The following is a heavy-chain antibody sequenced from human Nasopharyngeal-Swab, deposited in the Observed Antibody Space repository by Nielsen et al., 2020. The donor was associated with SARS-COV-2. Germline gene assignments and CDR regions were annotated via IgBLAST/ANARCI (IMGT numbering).Heavy chain of an antibody. CDR1: GFTFSNYA. D-gene: IGHD6-13*01. CDR2: ISGSGGSI. Sequence: GESLKISCAASGFTFSNYAMSWVRQGPGKGLEWVAVISGSGGSIYYADSVKGRFTISRDNSKNTLYLQMNSLRVEDTAVYYCAKAAYSSSWHYFDYWGQGTLVTVSS. V-gene: IGHV3-23*01. J-gene: IGHJ4*02. CDR3: AKAAYSSSWHYFDY.